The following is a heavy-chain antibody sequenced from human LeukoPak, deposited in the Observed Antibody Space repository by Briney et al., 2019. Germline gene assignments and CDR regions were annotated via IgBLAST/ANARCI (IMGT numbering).Heavy chain of an antibody. D-gene: IGHD3-22*01. Sequence: ASVKVSCKASGYTFTNYGITWVRQAPGQGLEWMGWISGYNGNTKYAQKFQGRVSMTTDTSTSTAYMELRSLRSDGTAVYYCARGFPPRRNYDSRGYYSYFFDYWGQGTLVTVSS. J-gene: IGHJ4*02. CDR2: ISGYNGNT. V-gene: IGHV1-18*01. CDR1: GYTFTNYG. CDR3: ARGFPPRRNYDSRGYYSYFFDY.